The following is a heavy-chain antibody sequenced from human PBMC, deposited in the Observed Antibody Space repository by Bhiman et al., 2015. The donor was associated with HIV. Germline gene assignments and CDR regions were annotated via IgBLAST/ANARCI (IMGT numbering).Heavy chain of an antibody. CDR1: GFTFSSYE. CDR2: ISSSGSTI. Sequence: EVQLVESGGGLVQPGGSLRLSCAASGFTFSSYEMNWVRQAPGKGLEWVSYISSSGSTIYYADSVKGRFTISRDNAKNSLYLQMNSLRAEDTAVYYCARDPTDYYDSSGWGAFDIWGQGTMVTVSS. V-gene: IGHV3-48*03. J-gene: IGHJ3*02. CDR3: ARDPTDYYDSSGWGAFDI. D-gene: IGHD3-22*01.